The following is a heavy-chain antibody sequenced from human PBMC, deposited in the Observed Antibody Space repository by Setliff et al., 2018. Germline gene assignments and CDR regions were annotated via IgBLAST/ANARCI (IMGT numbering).Heavy chain of an antibody. J-gene: IGHJ4*02. CDR2: IYYSGST. Sequence: SETLSLTCAVYGGSFSGYYWSWIRQPPGKGLEWIGYIYYSGSTNYNPSLKSRVTISMDTSKNQFSLKVSSVTAADTAVYYCARESRYYYDNLGTLDYWGQGTLVTVSS. CDR1: GGSFSGYY. D-gene: IGHD3-22*01. CDR3: ARESRYYYDNLGTLDY. V-gene: IGHV4-59*12.